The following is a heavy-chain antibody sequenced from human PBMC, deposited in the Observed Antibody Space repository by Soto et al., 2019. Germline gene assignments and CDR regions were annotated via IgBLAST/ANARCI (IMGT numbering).Heavy chain of an antibody. CDR2: ISYDGSNK. D-gene: IGHD4-17*01. J-gene: IGHJ6*02. CDR1: GFTFSSYA. V-gene: IGHV3-30-3*01. CDR3: ARAYGKYYYYGMDV. Sequence: ESGGGVVQPGRSLRLSCAASGFTFSSYAMHWVRQAPGKGLEWVAVISYDGSNKYYADSVKGRFTISRDNSKNTLYLQMNSLRAEDTAVYYCARAYGKYYYYGMDVWGQGTTVTVSS.